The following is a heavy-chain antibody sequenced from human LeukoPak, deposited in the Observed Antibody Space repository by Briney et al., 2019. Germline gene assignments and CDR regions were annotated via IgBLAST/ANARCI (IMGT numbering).Heavy chain of an antibody. V-gene: IGHV4-34*01. D-gene: IGHD3-10*01. J-gene: IGHJ5*02. CDR1: GGSSSGYY. Sequence: SETLSLTCAVYGGSSSGYYWSWIRQPPGKGLEWIGEINHSGSTNYNPSLKSRVTISVDTSKNQFSLKLSSVTAADTAVYYCARRARGMVRGVTTNWFDPWGQGTLVTVSS. CDR2: INHSGST. CDR3: ARRARGMVRGVTTNWFDP.